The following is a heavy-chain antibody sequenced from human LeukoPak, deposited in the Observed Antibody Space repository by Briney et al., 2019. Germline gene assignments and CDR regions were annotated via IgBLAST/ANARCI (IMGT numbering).Heavy chain of an antibody. CDR2: VKSDGSNP. J-gene: IGHJ4*02. D-gene: IGHD3-10*01. CDR1: GGSISSYY. CDR3: ARDIVSGSGSLDY. Sequence: ETLSLTCTVSGGSISSYYWSWIRQPPGKGLEWVSRVKSDGSNPTYADSVKGRFTISRDNAENMLYLQMNTLGAEDTAVYYCARDIVSGSGSLDYWGQGTLVTVSS. V-gene: IGHV3-74*03.